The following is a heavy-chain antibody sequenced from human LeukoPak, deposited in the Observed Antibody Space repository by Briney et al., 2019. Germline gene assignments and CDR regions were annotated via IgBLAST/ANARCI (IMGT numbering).Heavy chain of an antibody. J-gene: IGHJ6*02. CDR3: AKSPRSYYLAYYYYGIDV. V-gene: IGHV3-30*18. CDR1: GFTFSSYS. CDR2: ISYDGSNK. Sequence: GGSLRLSCAASGFTFSSYSMHWVRQAPGKGLEWVAVISYDGSNKYYADSVKGRFTISRDNSKNTLYLQMNSLRAEDTAVYYCAKSPRSYYLAYYYYGIDVWGQGTTVTVSS. D-gene: IGHD3-10*01.